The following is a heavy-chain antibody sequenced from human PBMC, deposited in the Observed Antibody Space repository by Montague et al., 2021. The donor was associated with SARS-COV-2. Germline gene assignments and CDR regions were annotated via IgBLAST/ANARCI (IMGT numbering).Heavy chain of an antibody. Sequence: SLRLSCAASGFTFSSYAMHWVRQAPGKGLEWVAVISYDGSNKYYADSVKGRFTISRDNSKNTLYLQMNSLRAEDTAVYYCASGYELLTGYYPFDYWGQGTLVTVSS. J-gene: IGHJ4*02. V-gene: IGHV3-30*04. CDR3: ASGYELLTGYYPFDY. CDR2: ISYDGSNK. D-gene: IGHD3-9*01. CDR1: GFTFSSYA.